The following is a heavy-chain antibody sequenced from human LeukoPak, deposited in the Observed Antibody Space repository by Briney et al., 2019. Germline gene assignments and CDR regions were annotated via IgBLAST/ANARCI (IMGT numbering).Heavy chain of an antibody. J-gene: IGHJ5*02. CDR2: IYYSGST. D-gene: IGHD3-3*01. CDR3: ARGVRITIFGVVIENWFDP. V-gene: IGHV4-59*01. Sequence: PSETLSLTCTVSGGSIGSYYWSWIRQPPGKGLEWIGYIYYSGSTNYNPSLKSRVTISVDTSKNQFSLKLSSVTAADTAVYYCARGVRITIFGVVIENWFDPWGQGTLVTLSS. CDR1: GGSIGSYY.